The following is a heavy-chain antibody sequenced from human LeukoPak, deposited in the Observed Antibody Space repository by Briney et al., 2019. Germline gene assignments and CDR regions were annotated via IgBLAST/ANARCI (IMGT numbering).Heavy chain of an antibody. CDR1: GFTFRSYS. Sequence: SGGSLRLSCAASGFTFRSYSMNWVRQAPGKGLEWVSFMSGSSNYIYYADSVKGRFTISRDNAKNSLYLQMNRLRAEDTAVYYCARVGSTWSYFDYWGQGTLVTVSS. CDR3: ARVGSTWSYFDY. D-gene: IGHD6-13*01. V-gene: IGHV3-21*01. J-gene: IGHJ4*02. CDR2: MSGSSNYI.